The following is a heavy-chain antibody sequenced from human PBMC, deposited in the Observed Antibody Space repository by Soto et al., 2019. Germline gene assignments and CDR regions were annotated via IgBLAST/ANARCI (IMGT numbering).Heavy chain of an antibody. CDR3: ARNDFDWLSPDY. J-gene: IGHJ4*02. CDR2: IYYSGST. D-gene: IGHD3-9*01. CDR1: GGSISSYY. V-gene: IGHV4-59*01. Sequence: PSETLSLTCTVSGGSISSYYWSWIRQPPGKGLEWIGYIYYSGSTNYNPSLKSRVTISVDTSKNQFSLKLSSVTAADTAVYYCARNDFDWLSPDYWGQGTLVTVSS.